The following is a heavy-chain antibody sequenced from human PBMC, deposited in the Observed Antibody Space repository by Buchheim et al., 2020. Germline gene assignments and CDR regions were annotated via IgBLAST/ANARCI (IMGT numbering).Heavy chain of an antibody. V-gene: IGHV3-11*01. J-gene: IGHJ6*02. CDR1: GGSFSGYY. D-gene: IGHD3-10*01. CDR2: ISSSGSTI. CDR3: ARDRNTLVRFYGMDV. Sequence: QVQLQQWGAGLLKPSETLSLTCAVYGGSFSGYYWSWIRQPPGKGLEWVSYISSSGSTIYYADPVKGRFTISRDNGKRSLYLDMSNLRVEDSAVYYCARDRNTLVRFYGMDVWGQGTT.